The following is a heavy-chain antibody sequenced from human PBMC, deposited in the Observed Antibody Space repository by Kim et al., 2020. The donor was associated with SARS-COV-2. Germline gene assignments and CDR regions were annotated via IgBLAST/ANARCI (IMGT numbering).Heavy chain of an antibody. V-gene: IGHV3-13*01. J-gene: IGHJ4*02. Sequence: YPGAVKGRFTNSRENAKNSLYLQMNSLRAGDTAVYYCARASGDSLNFDYWGQGTLVTVSS. CDR3: ARASGDSLNFDY. D-gene: IGHD4-17*01.